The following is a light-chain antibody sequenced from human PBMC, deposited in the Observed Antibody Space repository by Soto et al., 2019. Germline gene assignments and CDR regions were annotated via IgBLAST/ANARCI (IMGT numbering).Light chain of an antibody. CDR3: QQYNSYRT. J-gene: IGKJ1*01. Sequence: DIQMTQSPSTLSASVGDRVTITCRASQSISNWLAWYQQKPGKAPKLLIYKASSLEGGVPSRFSGSGSGTEFTLTISSLQPDDSATYYCQQYNSYRTFGQGTKVEIK. V-gene: IGKV1-5*03. CDR1: QSISNW. CDR2: KAS.